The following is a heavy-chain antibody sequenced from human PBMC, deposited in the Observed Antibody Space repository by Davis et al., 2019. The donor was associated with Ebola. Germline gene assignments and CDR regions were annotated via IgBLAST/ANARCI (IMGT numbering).Heavy chain of an antibody. CDR2: VHHSGNI. Sequence: SETLSLTCAVSGVSVTIDKWWSWVRQSPGKGLEWIAEVHHSGNINYNPSLRSRVAMSVDTSKNQFSLKLSSVTAADTAVYYCARDQAPAMDNYYYYGMDVWGQGTTVTVSS. J-gene: IGHJ6*02. CDR1: GVSVTIDKW. CDR3: ARDQAPAMDNYYYYGMDV. V-gene: IGHV4-4*02. D-gene: IGHD5-18*01.